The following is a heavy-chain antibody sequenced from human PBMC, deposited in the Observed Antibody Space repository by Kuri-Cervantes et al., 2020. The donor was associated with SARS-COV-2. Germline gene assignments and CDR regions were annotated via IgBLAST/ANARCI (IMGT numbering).Heavy chain of an antibody. CDR3: ARRGYCSGGGCYYVDY. Sequence: GGSLRLSCKGSGYSFTSYWIGWVRQMPRKGLEWMGIIYPGDSDTRYSPSFQGQVTISADKSISTAYLQWSSLKASDTAMYYCARRGYCSGGGCYYVDYWGQGALVTVSS. CDR2: IYPGDSDT. V-gene: IGHV5-51*01. D-gene: IGHD2-15*01. J-gene: IGHJ4*02. CDR1: GYSFTSYW.